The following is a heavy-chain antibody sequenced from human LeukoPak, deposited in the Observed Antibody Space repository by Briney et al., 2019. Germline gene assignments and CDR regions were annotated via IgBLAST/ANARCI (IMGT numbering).Heavy chain of an antibody. CDR2: IKQYGSEK. Sequence: PGGSLRLSCAASGFTFSSSWMSSVRQAPGKGLEWVANIKQYGSEKYYVDSVKGRFTISRDNAKNSLYLQMNSLRAEDTAVYYCARVFSYSQPNRDYYYYMDVWGKGTTVTVSS. D-gene: IGHD4-11*01. V-gene: IGHV3-7*01. CDR3: ARVFSYSQPNRDYYYYMDV. J-gene: IGHJ6*03. CDR1: GFTFSSSW.